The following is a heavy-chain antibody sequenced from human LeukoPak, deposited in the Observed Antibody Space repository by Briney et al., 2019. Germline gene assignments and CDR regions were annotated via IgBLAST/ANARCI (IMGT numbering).Heavy chain of an antibody. Sequence: SETLSLTCTVSGYSISSGYYWGWIRQPRGKGLGWIGSIYYSGSTYYNPSLKSRVTISVDTSKNQFSLKLSSVTAADTAVYYCARDPTFIAAASSGLHYWGEGTLVTVSS. CDR2: IYYSGST. J-gene: IGHJ4*02. D-gene: IGHD6-13*01. CDR3: ARDPTFIAAASSGLHY. V-gene: IGHV4-38-2*02. CDR1: GYSISSGYY.